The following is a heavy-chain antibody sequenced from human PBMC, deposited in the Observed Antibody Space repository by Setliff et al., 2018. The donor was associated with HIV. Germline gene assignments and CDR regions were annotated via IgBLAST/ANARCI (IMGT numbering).Heavy chain of an antibody. CDR3: ASRIYYYDESRVLREEGFVP. Sequence: SETLSLTCAVSGGSISSSNWRSWVRQPPGKGLEWIGEIYHSGSTNYNPSLKSRVTISVDKSKNQFSLKLTSVTAADTAMYYCASRIYYYDESRVLREEGFVPWGQGTLVTVSS. V-gene: IGHV4-4*02. D-gene: IGHD3-22*01. CDR1: GGSISSSNW. CDR2: IYHSGST. J-gene: IGHJ5*02.